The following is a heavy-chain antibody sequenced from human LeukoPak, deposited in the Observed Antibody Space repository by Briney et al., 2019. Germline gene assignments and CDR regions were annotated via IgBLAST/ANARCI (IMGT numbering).Heavy chain of an antibody. D-gene: IGHD6-19*01. V-gene: IGHV4-59*01. Sequence: SETLSLTCTVSGGSISSYYWSWIRQPPGKGLVWIGYIYYSGSTNYNPSLKSRVTISVDTSKNQFSLKLSSVTAADTAVYYCASLIAVAGAHYYMDVWGKGTTVTVSS. CDR1: GGSISSYY. CDR2: IYYSGST. CDR3: ASLIAVAGAHYYMDV. J-gene: IGHJ6*03.